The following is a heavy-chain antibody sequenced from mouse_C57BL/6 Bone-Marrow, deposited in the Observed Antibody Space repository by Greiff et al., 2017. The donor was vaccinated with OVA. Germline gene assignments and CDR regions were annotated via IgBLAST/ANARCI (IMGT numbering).Heavy chain of an antibody. J-gene: IGHJ2*01. Sequence: VQLQQPGAELVKPGASVKLSCKASGYTFTSYWMHWVKQRPGQGLEWIGMIHPNSGSTNYNEKFRSKATLTVDKSSSTAYMQLSSLTSEDSAVYYCWGGNYPHYFDYWGQGTTLTVSS. CDR2: IHPNSGST. D-gene: IGHD2-1*01. CDR1: GYTFTSYW. V-gene: IGHV1-64*01. CDR3: WGGNYPHYFDY.